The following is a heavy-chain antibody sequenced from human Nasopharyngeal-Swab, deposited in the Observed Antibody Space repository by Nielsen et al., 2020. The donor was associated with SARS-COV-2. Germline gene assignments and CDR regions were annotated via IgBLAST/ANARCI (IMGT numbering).Heavy chain of an antibody. CDR2: ISVYNADT. Sequence: ASVKVSCKASGYSFPSYGINWVRQAPGQGLEWMGWISVYNADTNYAQKIQGRVSMTADTSTSTAYMELRSLRSDDTAMYYCARDIEEWLVVPSLSFDYWGEGTLINASS. CDR3: ARDIEEWLVVPSLSFDY. D-gene: IGHD3-3*01. CDR1: GYSFPSYG. J-gene: IGHJ4*02. V-gene: IGHV1-18*01.